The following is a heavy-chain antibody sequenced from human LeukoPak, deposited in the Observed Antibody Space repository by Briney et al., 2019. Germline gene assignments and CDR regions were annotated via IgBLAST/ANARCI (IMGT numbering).Heavy chain of an antibody. CDR1: GGSFSGYY. D-gene: IGHD6-13*01. CDR2: INHSGST. CDR3: ARGTRSADYSSSWYVFRY. Sequence: SETLSLTCAVYGGSFSGYYWSWIRQPPGKGLEWIGEINHSGSTNYNPSLKSRVTISVGTSKNQFSLKLSSVTAADTAVYYCARGTRSADYSSSWYVFRYWGQGTLVTVSS. J-gene: IGHJ4*02. V-gene: IGHV4-34*01.